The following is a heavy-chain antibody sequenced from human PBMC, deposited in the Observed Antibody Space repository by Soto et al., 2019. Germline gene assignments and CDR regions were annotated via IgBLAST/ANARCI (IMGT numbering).Heavy chain of an antibody. CDR3: AKEICDPNGCYGRWLDP. V-gene: IGHV4-59*01. CDR1: GGSISSCY. J-gene: IGHJ5*02. D-gene: IGHD2-15*01. CDR2: VFYSWST. Sequence: VQLQESGPGLAKPSETLSLTCTVSGGSISSCYWTWIRQPPGKGLEWIGNVFYSWSTIYTPSLNSRVTISGDTSKNQFSLNLSSVTAADTAVYYCAKEICDPNGCYGRWLDPWCQGTLVTVSS.